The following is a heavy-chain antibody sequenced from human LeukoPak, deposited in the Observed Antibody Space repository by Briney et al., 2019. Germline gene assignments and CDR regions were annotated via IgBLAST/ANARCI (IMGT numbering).Heavy chain of an antibody. CDR2: IYYTGSS. Sequence: PSETLSLTCTVSGGSISSNHYYWGWIRQPPGKGLEWLGSIYYTGSSHYNPSLKSRATISVDTSKNQFSLKLTSVTAADTAVYYCTRAASSGPLFTYHMDVWGKGTTVTVSS. CDR3: TRAASSGPLFTYHMDV. V-gene: IGHV4-39*07. D-gene: IGHD3-22*01. CDR1: GGSISSNHYY. J-gene: IGHJ6*03.